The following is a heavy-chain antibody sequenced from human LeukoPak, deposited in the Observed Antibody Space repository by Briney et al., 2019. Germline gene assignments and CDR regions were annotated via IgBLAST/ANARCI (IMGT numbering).Heavy chain of an antibody. CDR3: ASQRGLIAAAGYYYFAY. D-gene: IGHD6-13*01. Sequence: PSETLSLTCTVAGGSISSYYWSWVRQPPGEGLEWIGYTYYCGSTNYNPSLKSRATISVATSKNQFSLKLSSVNAADTAVYYCASQRGLIAAAGYYYFAYWGQGNLVTVSS. J-gene: IGHJ4*02. V-gene: IGHV4-59*01. CDR1: GGSISSYY. CDR2: TYYCGST.